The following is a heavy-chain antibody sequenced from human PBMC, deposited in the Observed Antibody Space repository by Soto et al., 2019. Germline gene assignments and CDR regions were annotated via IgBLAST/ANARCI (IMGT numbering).Heavy chain of an antibody. D-gene: IGHD3-10*02. CDR1: GFTFSSYA. CDR3: VRGIAMYLVVNYYPDAFYF. CDR2: ISSNGGST. V-gene: IGHV3-64D*08. J-gene: IGHJ3*01. Sequence: GGSLRLSCAASGFTFSSYAMHWVRQAPGKGLEYVSAISSNGGSTYYADSVKGRFTISRDNSKNTLYLQMSSLRAEDTAVYYCVRGIAMYLVVNYYPDAFYFWGQGSMVTVSS.